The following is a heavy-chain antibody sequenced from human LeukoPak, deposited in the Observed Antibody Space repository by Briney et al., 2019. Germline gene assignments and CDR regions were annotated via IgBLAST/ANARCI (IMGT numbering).Heavy chain of an antibody. CDR2: ISGSGGIT. CDR1: GHTFCSYA. J-gene: IGHJ4*02. V-gene: IGHV3-23*01. D-gene: IGHD3-10*01. CDR3: AKWRGALYGSGRHYFDN. Sequence: PGGSLRLSCAASGHTFCSYAMSWVRQARGKGLEWVSPISGSGGITYYADCVERRFNIPRQNSKNTLYLQMNSLTADETAVYDCAKWRGALYGSGRHYFDNWGQGTLVTVSS.